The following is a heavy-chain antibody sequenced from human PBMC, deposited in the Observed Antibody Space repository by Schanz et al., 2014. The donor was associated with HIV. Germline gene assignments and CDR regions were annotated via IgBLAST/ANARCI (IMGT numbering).Heavy chain of an antibody. D-gene: IGHD4-4*01. CDR1: GFTFRSYG. CDR2: MSYDGRNE. V-gene: IGHV3-33*08. CDR3: ARGGLQWHPEWFDY. J-gene: IGHJ4*02. Sequence: QVQLVESGGGVVQPGRSLRLSCAASGFTFRSYGMHWVRQAPGKGLECVASMSYDGRNEHYVDSVKGRFTISRDNSKNTLYRQMNSLRVEDTAVYYCARGGLQWHPEWFDYWGQGTLVSVSS.